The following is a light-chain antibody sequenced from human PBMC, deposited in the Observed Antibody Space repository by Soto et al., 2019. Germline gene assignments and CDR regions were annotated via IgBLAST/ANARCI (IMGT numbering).Light chain of an antibody. J-gene: IGLJ2*01. CDR3: SSYTAINTVT. CDR2: EVT. V-gene: IGLV2-14*01. Sequence: QPALTQPAPVSGSPGQSITLSCTGTSIDVGGYNYVSWYQQHPGKGPKLMIYEVTNRPSGVSFRFSGSKSGNTASLTISGLQAEDEADYYCSSYTAINTVTFGGGTKGTVL. CDR1: SIDVGGYNY.